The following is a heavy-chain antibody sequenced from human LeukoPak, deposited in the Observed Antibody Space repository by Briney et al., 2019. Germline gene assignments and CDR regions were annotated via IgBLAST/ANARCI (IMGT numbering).Heavy chain of an antibody. D-gene: IGHD3-22*01. Sequence: GESLKISCKGSGYSFTSYWISWVRQMPGKGLEWMGRVDPSDSYTNYSPSFQGHVTISADKSISTAYLQWSSLKASDTAMYYCARTNYYDSSGYLSPVDYWGQGTLVTVSS. J-gene: IGHJ4*02. CDR1: GYSFTSYW. CDR3: ARTNYYDSSGYLSPVDY. CDR2: VDPSDSYT. V-gene: IGHV5-10-1*01.